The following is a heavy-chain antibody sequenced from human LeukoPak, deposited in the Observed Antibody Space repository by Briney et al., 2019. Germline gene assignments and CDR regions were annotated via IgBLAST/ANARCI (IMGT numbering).Heavy chain of an antibody. CDR2: VTSDGGTT. CDR3: ARVGIRGDGSSRTGFDY. Sequence: GSLQRPSRAAAAFIARDYMMHGGRHAPKGRVLRVSRVTSDGGTTTYAASVRGVFTISRDNAKNTVYLQMKSLRVEDTGLYYCARVGIRGDGSSRTGFDYWGQGTLVTAAS. V-gene: IGHV3-74*03. CDR1: AFIARDYM. D-gene: IGHD6-13*01. J-gene: IGHJ4*02.